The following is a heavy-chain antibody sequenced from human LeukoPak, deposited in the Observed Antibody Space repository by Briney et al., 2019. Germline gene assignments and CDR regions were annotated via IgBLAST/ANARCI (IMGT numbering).Heavy chain of an antibody. CDR3: AREWYCSSTSCYVNYYYGMDV. V-gene: IGHV4-61*01. D-gene: IGHD2-2*01. CDR2: IYYSGST. J-gene: IGHJ6*02. CDR1: GGSFSSGSYY. Sequence: SETLSLTCTVSGGSFSSGSYYWSWIRQPPGKGLEWIGYIYYSGSTNYNPSLKSRVTISVDTSKNQFSLKLSSVTAAVTAVYYCAREWYCSSTSCYVNYYYGMDVWGQGTTVTVSS.